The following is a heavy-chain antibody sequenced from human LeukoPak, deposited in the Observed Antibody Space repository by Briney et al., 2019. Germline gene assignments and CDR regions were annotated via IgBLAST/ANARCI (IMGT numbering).Heavy chain of an antibody. J-gene: IGHJ4*02. D-gene: IGHD3-3*01. CDR2: ISWNSGSI. V-gene: IGHV3-9*01. CDR3: AKDLFWSGDRTFDY. CDR1: GFTFDDYA. Sequence: GGSLRLSCAASGFTFDDYAMHWVRQAPGKGLEWVSGISWNSGSIGYADSVKGRFTISRDNAKNSLYLQMNSLRAEDTALYYCAKDLFWSGDRTFDYWGQGTLVTVSS.